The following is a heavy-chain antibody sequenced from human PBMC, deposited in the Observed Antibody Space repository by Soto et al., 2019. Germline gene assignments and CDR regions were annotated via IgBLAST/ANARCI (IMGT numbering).Heavy chain of an antibody. J-gene: IGHJ4*02. CDR3: AHAGDYDLLTFDH. V-gene: IGHV2-5*02. CDR1: GFSLSTYHMG. D-gene: IGHD4-17*01. CDR2: IYWDDDK. Sequence: QITLKESGPTLVRPAQTLTLTCDFSGFSLSTYHMGVAWIHQPPGNALEWLALIYWDDDKRYSPSLKDRLAISKDTSSNQVVLTITNIAPGDSATYFCAHAGDYDLLTFDHWGPGTLVTVSS.